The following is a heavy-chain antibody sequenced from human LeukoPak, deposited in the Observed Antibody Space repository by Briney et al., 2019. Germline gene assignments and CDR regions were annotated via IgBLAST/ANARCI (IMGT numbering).Heavy chain of an antibody. V-gene: IGHV3-23*01. J-gene: IGHJ3*02. CDR2: ISGSGSST. CDR3: AKGSFADPFDI. Sequence: PGGSLRLSCAASGFTFSNYAMSWVRQAPGKGLEWVSAISGSGSSTYYADSVKGRFTISRGNSKNTLYLQMNSLRAEDTAVYYCAKGSFADPFDIWGQGIMVTVSS. D-gene: IGHD3-10*01. CDR1: GFTFSNYA.